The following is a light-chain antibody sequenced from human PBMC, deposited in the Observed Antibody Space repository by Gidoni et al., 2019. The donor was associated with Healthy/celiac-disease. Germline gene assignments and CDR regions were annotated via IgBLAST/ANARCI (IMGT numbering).Light chain of an antibody. Sequence: EIAITQPPATLSVSPGERATLPCRASQSVSSNLAWYQQKPGQAPRLLIYGASTRATGIPARFSGSGSGTEFTLTISSLQSEDFAVYYCQQYNNWPLGFGGGTKVEIK. J-gene: IGKJ4*01. V-gene: IGKV3-15*01. CDR3: QQYNNWPLG. CDR2: GAS. CDR1: QSVSSN.